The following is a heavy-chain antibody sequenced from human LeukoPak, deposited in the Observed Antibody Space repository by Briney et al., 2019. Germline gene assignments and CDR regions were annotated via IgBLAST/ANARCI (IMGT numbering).Heavy chain of an antibody. CDR1: GFTFSNYW. Sequence: GGSLRLSCAASGFTFSNYWMSWVRQAPGKGLEWVANIKQDRSEKYYVDSVKGRFTISRDNAKNSLYLQMNSLRAEDTAVYYCARHLSGITGYTYGRGIDYWGQGTLVTVSS. CDR3: ARHLSGITGYTYGRGIDY. J-gene: IGHJ4*02. CDR2: IKQDRSEK. V-gene: IGHV3-7*01. D-gene: IGHD5-18*01.